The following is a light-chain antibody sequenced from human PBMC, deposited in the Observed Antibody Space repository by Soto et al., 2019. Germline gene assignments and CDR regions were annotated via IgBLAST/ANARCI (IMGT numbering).Light chain of an antibody. Sequence: DIVLTQFPGTLSLSTGERATLSCRTSKSITANYLAWYQQKPGQAPRLLIYGASSRASGIPDRFSGSGSGTDFTLTITRLEPEDFAVYYCQQYDSLPRTFGQGTKVEIK. CDR2: GAS. CDR3: QQYDSLPRT. V-gene: IGKV3-20*01. CDR1: KSITANY. J-gene: IGKJ1*01.